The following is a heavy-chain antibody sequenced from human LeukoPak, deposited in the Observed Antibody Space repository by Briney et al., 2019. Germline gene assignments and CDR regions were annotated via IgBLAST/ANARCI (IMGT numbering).Heavy chain of an antibody. V-gene: IGHV4-39*07. CDR2: IYYSGST. J-gene: IGHJ4*02. CDR3: ARGRYSSGWYFDY. D-gene: IGHD6-19*01. CDR1: GGSISSSSYY. Sequence: PSETLSLTCTVSGGSISSSSYYWGWIRQSPGKGLEWIGSIYYSGSTNYNPSLKSRVTISVDTSKSQFSLKLSSVTAADTAVYYCARGRYSSGWYFDYWGQGTLVTVSS.